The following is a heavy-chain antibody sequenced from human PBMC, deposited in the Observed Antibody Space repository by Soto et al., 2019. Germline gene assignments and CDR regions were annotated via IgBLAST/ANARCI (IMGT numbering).Heavy chain of an antibody. V-gene: IGHV1-18*01. J-gene: IGHJ4*02. CDR1: GYTFTTFG. CDR3: ARGGAPSAY. D-gene: IGHD2-2*01. CDR2: ISAYNGNT. Sequence: QVQLVQSGAEVKKPGASVKVSCKASGYTFTTFGISWVRQAPGQGLEWMGWISAYNGNTNYAQNFQGRVTMTTATSTSTSYMELRSLGSDATAVYYCARGGAPSAYWCQGTLVTVSS.